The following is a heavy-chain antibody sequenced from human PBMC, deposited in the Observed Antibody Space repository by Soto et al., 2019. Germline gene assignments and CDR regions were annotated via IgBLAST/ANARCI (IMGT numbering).Heavy chain of an antibody. CDR2: ISYDGSNK. CDR3: ARDPARGYSYGYVAY. CDR1: GFTFSSYA. Sequence: QVQLVESGGGVVQPGRSLRLSCAASGFTFSSYAMHWVRQAPDKGLEWVAVISYDGSNKYYADSVKGRFTISRDNSKNTLYLQMNSLRAEDTAVYYCARDPARGYSYGYVAYWGQGTLVTVSS. D-gene: IGHD5-18*01. J-gene: IGHJ4*02. V-gene: IGHV3-30-3*01.